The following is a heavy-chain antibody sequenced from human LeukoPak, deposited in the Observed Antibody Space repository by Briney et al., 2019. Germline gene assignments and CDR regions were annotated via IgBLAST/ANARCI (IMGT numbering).Heavy chain of an antibody. CDR3: ARGGDCSSTSCYSLWFDP. CDR1: GGTFSSYA. V-gene: IGHV1-69*04. J-gene: IGHJ5*02. Sequence: GASVKVSCKASGGTFSSYAISWVRQAPGQGLEWMGRIIPIFGIANYAQKFQGRVTITADKSTSTAYMELSSLRSEDTAVYYCARGGDCSSTSCYSLWFDPWGQGTLVTVSS. D-gene: IGHD2-2*01. CDR2: IIPIFGIA.